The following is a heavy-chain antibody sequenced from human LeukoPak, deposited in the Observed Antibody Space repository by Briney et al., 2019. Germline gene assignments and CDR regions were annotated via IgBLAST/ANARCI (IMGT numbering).Heavy chain of an antibody. CDR2: INHSGST. Sequence: SETLSLTCTVSGGSISSSSYYWGWIRQPPGKGLEWIGEINHSGSTNYNPSLKSRVTISVDTSKNQFPLKLSSVTAADTAVYYCARGTGGYYMDVWGKGTTVAVSS. J-gene: IGHJ6*03. V-gene: IGHV4-39*06. D-gene: IGHD1-14*01. CDR1: GGSISSSSYY. CDR3: ARGTGGYYMDV.